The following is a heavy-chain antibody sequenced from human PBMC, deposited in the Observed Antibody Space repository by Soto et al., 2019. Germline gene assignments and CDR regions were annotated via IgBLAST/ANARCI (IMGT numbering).Heavy chain of an antibody. CDR1: GGTFCGSY. J-gene: IGHJ4*02. D-gene: IGHD3-10*01. Sequence: SESLSITCAVYGGTFCGSYWSWIRQTPGKGLEWIGEINHSGSTNYNPSLKSRVTISVDTSKNQFSLKLSSVTAADTAVYYCARGYPVGLLWFGASSGYFDYWGQGTLVTVSS. V-gene: IGHV4-34*01. CDR3: ARGYPVGLLWFGASSGYFDY. CDR2: INHSGST.